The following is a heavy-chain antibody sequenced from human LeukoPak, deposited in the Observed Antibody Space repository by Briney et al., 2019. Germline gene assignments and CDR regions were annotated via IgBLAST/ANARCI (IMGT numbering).Heavy chain of an antibody. CDR3: ARELVSLGTGYFDL. CDR2: ITGSSTWT. D-gene: IGHD7-27*01. CDR1: GFTFGTYG. Sequence: AGSLRLSCEASGFTFGTYGMTWVRQAPGKGLEWVSGITGSSTWTYYADSVRGRFTISRDNSKNTLHLQMNNLTADDTAIYYCARELVSLGTGYFDLWGRGTLVTVTS. J-gene: IGHJ2*01. V-gene: IGHV3-23*01.